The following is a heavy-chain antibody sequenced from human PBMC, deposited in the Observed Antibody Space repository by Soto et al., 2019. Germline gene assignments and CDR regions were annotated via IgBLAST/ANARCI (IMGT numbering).Heavy chain of an antibody. J-gene: IGHJ2*01. CDR3: ARAMGIAVAGPSDGYFDL. V-gene: IGHV1-3*01. Sequence: QVQLVQSGAEVKKPGASVKVSCKASGYTFTSYAMHWVRQAPGQRLEWMGWINAGNGNTKYSQKFQGRVTITRDTSASTADMELSSLRSEDTAVYYCARAMGIAVAGPSDGYFDLWGRGTLVTVSS. CDR1: GYTFTSYA. CDR2: INAGNGNT. D-gene: IGHD6-19*01.